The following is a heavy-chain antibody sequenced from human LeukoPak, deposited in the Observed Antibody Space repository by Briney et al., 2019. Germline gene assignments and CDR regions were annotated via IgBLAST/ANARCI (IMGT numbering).Heavy chain of an antibody. Sequence: GGSLRLSCAASGFTFSSYAMTWVRQAPGKGLEWVSAVTGSGSTAFYADSVKGRFTISRDNAKNSLYLQMHSLRAEDTAVYYCARGAPIAAVGKECDYWGQGTLVTVSS. D-gene: IGHD6-13*01. J-gene: IGHJ4*02. CDR1: GFTFSSYA. CDR3: ARGAPIAAVGKECDY. CDR2: VTGSGSTA. V-gene: IGHV3-23*01.